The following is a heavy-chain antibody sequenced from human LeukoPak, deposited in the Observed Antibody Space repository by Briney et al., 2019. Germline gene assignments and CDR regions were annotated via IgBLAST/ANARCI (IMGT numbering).Heavy chain of an antibody. Sequence: GGSLRLSCATSGFTFSDYAMTWVRQAPGKVLEWVATISGSGVMTYYADSVKGRFTVSGDNSKNTVYLQMSSLTAADTAVYYCAKDRSIGTYYTFDHWGQGTLVTVSS. J-gene: IGHJ4*02. CDR2: ISGSGVMT. D-gene: IGHD1-26*01. CDR1: GFTFSDYA. CDR3: AKDRSIGTYYTFDH. V-gene: IGHV3-23*01.